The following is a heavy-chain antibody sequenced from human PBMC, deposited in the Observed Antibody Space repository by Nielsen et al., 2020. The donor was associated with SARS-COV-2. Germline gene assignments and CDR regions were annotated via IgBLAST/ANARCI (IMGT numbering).Heavy chain of an antibody. Sequence: GESLKISCAASGFTFSSYGMHWVRQAPGKGLEWVAVIWYDGSNKYYADSVKGRFTISRDNSKNTLYLQMNSLRAEDTAVYYCAREGAAGYADYWGQGTLVTVSS. D-gene: IGHD6-13*01. CDR2: IWYDGSNK. CDR3: AREGAAGYADY. V-gene: IGHV3-33*01. CDR1: GFTFSSYG. J-gene: IGHJ4*02.